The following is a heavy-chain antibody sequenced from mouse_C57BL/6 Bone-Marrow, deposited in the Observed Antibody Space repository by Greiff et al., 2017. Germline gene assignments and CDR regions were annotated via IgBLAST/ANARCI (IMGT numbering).Heavy chain of an antibody. CDR2: FYPGSGSI. CDR1: GYTFTEYT. CDR3: ARHEGIYSSYLYWYFDV. D-gene: IGHD2-5*01. J-gene: IGHJ1*03. Sequence: VKLQQSGAELVKPGASVKLSCKASGYTFTEYTIHWVKQRSGQGLEWIGWFYPGSGSIKYNEKFKDKATLTADKSSSTVYMELSRLTSEDSAVYFCARHEGIYSSYLYWYFDVWGTGTTVTVSS. V-gene: IGHV1-62-2*01.